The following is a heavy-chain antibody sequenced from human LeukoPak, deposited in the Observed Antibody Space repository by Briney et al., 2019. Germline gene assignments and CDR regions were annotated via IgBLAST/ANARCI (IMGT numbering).Heavy chain of an antibody. J-gene: IGHJ4*02. Sequence: PGRSLRLSCAASGFTFSSYAMSWVRQAPGKGLEWVSAISGSGGSTYYADSVKGRFTISRDNSKNTLYLQMNSLRAEDTAVYYCAKDARYFDWLLYTTGDYFDYWGQGTLVTVSS. CDR3: AKDARYFDWLLYTTGDYFDY. CDR2: ISGSGGST. V-gene: IGHV3-23*01. D-gene: IGHD3-9*01. CDR1: GFTFSSYA.